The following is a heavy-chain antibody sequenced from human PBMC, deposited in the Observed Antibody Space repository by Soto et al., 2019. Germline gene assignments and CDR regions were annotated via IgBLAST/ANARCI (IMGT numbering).Heavy chain of an antibody. J-gene: IGHJ5*01. CDR1: GFIFRSYA. Sequence: EVQLLESGGGLVQPGGSLRLSCAASGFIFRSYAMNWVRQAPGKGLERVSGISGSGDSTYYADAVEGRFTISRDNSKNTLFLQMNSLRDDDGAVYYCAKAGVGGFRGWDTFNWFDSWGQGILVTVSS. V-gene: IGHV3-23*01. CDR2: ISGSGDST. D-gene: IGHD5-18*01. CDR3: AKAGVGGFRGWDTFNWFDS.